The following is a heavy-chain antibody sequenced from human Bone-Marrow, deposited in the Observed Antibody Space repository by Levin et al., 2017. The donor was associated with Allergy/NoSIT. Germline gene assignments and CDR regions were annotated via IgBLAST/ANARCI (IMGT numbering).Heavy chain of an antibody. J-gene: IGHJ4*02. Sequence: GESLKISCTASGFTFNDAWMSWVRQAPGKGLEWVGRIKSKTDGGTTDYAAPVKGRFTISRDDSKNTLYLQMNSLKTEDTAVYYCTTGTPVDYWGQGTLVTVSS. CDR1: GFTFNDAW. D-gene: IGHD1-14*01. V-gene: IGHV3-15*01. CDR2: IKSKTDGGTT. CDR3: TTGTPVDY.